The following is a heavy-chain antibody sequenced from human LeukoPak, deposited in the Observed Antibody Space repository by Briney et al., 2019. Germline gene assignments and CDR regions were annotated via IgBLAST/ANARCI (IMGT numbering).Heavy chain of an antibody. J-gene: IGHJ6*04. CDR2: IIPIFGTA. CDR3: ARAEVLYNWNDVPYGRDV. V-gene: IGHV1-69*06. CDR1: GGTFSSYA. D-gene: IGHD1-1*01. Sequence: SVKVSCKASGGTFSSYAISWVRQAPGQGLEWMGGIIPIFGTANYAQKFQGRVTITADKSTSTAYMELSSLRSEDTAVYYCARAEVLYNWNDVPYGRDVWGKGTTVTVSS.